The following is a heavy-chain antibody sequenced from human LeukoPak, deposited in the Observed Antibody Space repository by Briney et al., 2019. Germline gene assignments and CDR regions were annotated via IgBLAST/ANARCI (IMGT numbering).Heavy chain of an antibody. J-gene: IGHJ5*02. V-gene: IGHV1-18*01. D-gene: IGHD2-2*01. CDR3: ARVRVPVARYWFDP. CDR2: ISAYNGNT. CDR1: GYTFTSYG. Sequence: ASVKVSCKTSGYTFTSYGISWVRQAPGQGLEWMGWISAYNGNTNYAQKLQGRVTMTTDTSTSTAYMELRSLRSDDTAVYYCARVRVPVARYWFDPWGQGTLVTVSS.